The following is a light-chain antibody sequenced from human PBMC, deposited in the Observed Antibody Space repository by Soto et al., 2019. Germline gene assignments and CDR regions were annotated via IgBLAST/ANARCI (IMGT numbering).Light chain of an antibody. Sequence: EIVLTQSPATLSLSPGERASLSCRASQSVTSYLSWYQQRPGQAPRLLIYDASNRATGIPARFSGSGSETDFTLTISSLEPEDFAVYYCQQGVAFGQGTRLEI. CDR2: DAS. CDR1: QSVTSY. V-gene: IGKV3-11*01. CDR3: QQGVA. J-gene: IGKJ5*01.